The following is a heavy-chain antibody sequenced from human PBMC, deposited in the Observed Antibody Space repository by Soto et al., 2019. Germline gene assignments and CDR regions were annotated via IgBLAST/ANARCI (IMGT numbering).Heavy chain of an antibody. V-gene: IGHV4-39*01. J-gene: IGHJ4*02. D-gene: IGHD3-10*01. CDR1: GGAINTENDY. CDR3: ATLPVPASRHIGFDY. Sequence: PSETLSLTCSVSGGAINTENDYWGWIRQSPGQGLEWIGSIFHNGHANYNPSLKGRVTISQDMSKNQFFLTLTSLTAADTAVYYCATLPVPASRHIGFDYWGQGALVTVSS. CDR2: IFHNGHA.